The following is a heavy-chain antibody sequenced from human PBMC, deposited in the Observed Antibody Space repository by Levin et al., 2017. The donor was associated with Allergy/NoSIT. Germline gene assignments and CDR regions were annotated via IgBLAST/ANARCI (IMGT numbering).Heavy chain of an antibody. D-gene: IGHD2-2*01. CDR2: ISTGSNYI. CDR1: GFTFSSYS. V-gene: IGHV3-21*01. J-gene: IGHJ4*02. Sequence: GESLKISCVASGFTFSSYSMNWVRQAPGKGLEWVSSISTGSNYIYYADSVKGRFTISRDNAKNSLYLQMNSLRAEDTAVYYCATYCSSTSCLDYWGQGTLVTVSS. CDR3: ATYCSSTSCLDY.